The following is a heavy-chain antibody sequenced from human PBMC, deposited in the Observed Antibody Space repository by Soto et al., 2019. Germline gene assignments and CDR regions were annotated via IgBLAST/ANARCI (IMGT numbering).Heavy chain of an antibody. V-gene: IGHV3-30*18. D-gene: IGHD6-19*01. CDR2: ISYDGSNK. Sequence: GGSLRLSCAASGFTFISYGMHWVRQAPGKGLEWVAVISYDGSNKYYADSVKGRFTISRDNSKNTLYLQMNSLRAEDTAVYYCAKDRTIAVAGTDGDGPFDYWGQGTLVTVSS. J-gene: IGHJ4*02. CDR3: AKDRTIAVAGTDGDGPFDY. CDR1: GFTFISYG.